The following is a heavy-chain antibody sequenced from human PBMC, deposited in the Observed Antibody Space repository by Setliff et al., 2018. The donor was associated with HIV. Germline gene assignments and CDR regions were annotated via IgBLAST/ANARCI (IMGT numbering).Heavy chain of an antibody. CDR2: IRHTGST. J-gene: IGHJ4*01. V-gene: IGHV4-59*02. CDR3: APGEGVASTYYHD. Sequence: LSLTCTVSDDSVSTFYWNWIRQPPGKGLEWIGFIRHTGSTVSNPSLKSRVTILMDLSRNQLSLHLASVTTADTAVYFCAPGEGVASTYYHDWGQGTQVTSPQ. D-gene: IGHD3-3*01. CDR1: DDSVSTFY.